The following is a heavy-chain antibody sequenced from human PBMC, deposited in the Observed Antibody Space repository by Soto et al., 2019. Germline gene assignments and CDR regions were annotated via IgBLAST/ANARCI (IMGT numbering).Heavy chain of an antibody. CDR2: IWYDGSNK. CDR3: ARDGYNGLFYYYYYGMDV. V-gene: IGHV3-33*08. D-gene: IGHD5-12*01. J-gene: IGHJ6*02. CDR1: GFTFSSYA. Sequence: LRLSCAASGFTFSSYAMIWVRQAPWKGLEWVAVIWYDGSNKYYADSVKGRFTISRDNSKNTLYLQMNSLRAEDTAVYYCARDGYNGLFYYYYYGMDVWGQGNTVTVSS.